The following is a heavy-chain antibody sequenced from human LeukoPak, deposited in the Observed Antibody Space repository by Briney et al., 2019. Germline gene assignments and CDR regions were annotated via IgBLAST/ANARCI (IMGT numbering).Heavy chain of an antibody. CDR3: ARGRYCSSTSCSHNWFDP. CDR1: GYTFTGYY. J-gene: IGHJ5*02. V-gene: IGHV1-8*02. D-gene: IGHD2-2*01. Sequence: ASVKVSCKASGYTFTGYYMHWVRQAPGQGLEWMGWMNPNSGNTGYAQKFQGRVTMTRNTSISTAYMELSSLRSEDTAVYYCARGRYCSSTSCSHNWFDPWGQGTLVTVSS. CDR2: MNPNSGNT.